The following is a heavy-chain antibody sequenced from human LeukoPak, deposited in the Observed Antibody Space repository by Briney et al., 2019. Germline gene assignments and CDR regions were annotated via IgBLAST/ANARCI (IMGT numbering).Heavy chain of an antibody. CDR3: VRRSAYSDSSGFNL. Sequence: SETLSLTCAVYGGSFGGFYWSWVRQPPGTGLEWIGHINHSGGTNYNPSLRSRVTISLDTSNNNFSLKTNSVTAADTAVYYCVRRSAYSDSSGFNLWGQGILVTVSS. CDR2: INHSGGT. V-gene: IGHV4-34*01. D-gene: IGHD6-6*01. J-gene: IGHJ4*02. CDR1: GGSFGGFY.